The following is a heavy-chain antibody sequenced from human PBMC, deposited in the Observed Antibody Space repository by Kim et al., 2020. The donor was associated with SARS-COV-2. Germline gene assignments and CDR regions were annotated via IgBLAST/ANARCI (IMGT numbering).Heavy chain of an antibody. V-gene: IGHV5-51*01. Sequence: GESLKISCQGSGHIFTTSWIAWVRQMPGKGLEWMGIIYPADSDTRYSPSFQGQVTISADKSTSIAYLQWGSLKASDTAMYYCARQAGSGYVWGQGTLVTVPS. J-gene: IGHJ4*02. CDR1: GHIFTTSW. D-gene: IGHD3-22*01. CDR3: ARQAGSGYV. CDR2: IYPADSDT.